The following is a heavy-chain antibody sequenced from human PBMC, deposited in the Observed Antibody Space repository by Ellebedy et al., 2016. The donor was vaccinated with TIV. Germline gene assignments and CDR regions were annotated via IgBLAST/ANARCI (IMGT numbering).Heavy chain of an antibody. CDR1: GFIFSSYN. CDR3: AVGRPNYGDFPS. D-gene: IGHD4-17*01. CDR2: ISSGSSYV. J-gene: IGHJ5*02. Sequence: GGSLRLXCAASGFIFSSYNMNWVRQAPGKGQEWVSSISSGSSYVYYADSVKGRFTISRDNAKNSLYLQMNSLRAEDTAVYYCAVGRPNYGDFPSWGQGTLVTVSS. V-gene: IGHV3-21*06.